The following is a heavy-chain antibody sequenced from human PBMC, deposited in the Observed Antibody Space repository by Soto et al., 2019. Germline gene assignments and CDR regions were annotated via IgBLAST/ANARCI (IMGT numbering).Heavy chain of an antibody. D-gene: IGHD5-12*01. CDR2: INPNSGGT. J-gene: IGHJ4*02. V-gene: IGHV1-2*04. CDR1: GYTFTGYY. CDR3: VQNSPIGSTYSGYDGIDY. Sequence: GASVKVSCKASGYTFTGYYMHWVRQAPGQGLEWMGWINPNSGGTNYAQKFQGWVTMTRDTSISTAYMELSRLRSEDTAVYYCVQNSPIGSTYSGYDGIDYWGQGSLVTVSS.